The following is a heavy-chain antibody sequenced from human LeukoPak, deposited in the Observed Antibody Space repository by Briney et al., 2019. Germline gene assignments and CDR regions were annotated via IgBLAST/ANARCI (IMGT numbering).Heavy chain of an antibody. CDR2: IIPIFGTA. CDR1: GGTFSSYA. D-gene: IGHD3-10*01. J-gene: IGHJ6*03. V-gene: IGHV1-69*05. Sequence: SVKVSCKASGGTFSSYAISWVQQAPGQGLEWMGRIIPIFGTANYAQKFQGRVTITTDESTSTAYMELSSLRSEDTAVYYCARDLWYYYGSGSYYIPSNMDVWGKGTTVTVSS. CDR3: ARDLWYYYGSGSYYIPSNMDV.